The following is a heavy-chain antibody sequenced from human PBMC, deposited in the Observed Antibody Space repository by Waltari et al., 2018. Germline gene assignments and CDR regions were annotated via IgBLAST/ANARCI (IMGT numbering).Heavy chain of an antibody. V-gene: IGHV5-51*01. D-gene: IGHD5-18*01. CDR1: GYSFTSYW. Sequence: EVQLVQSGAEVKKPGESLKISCKGSGYSFTSYWIGWVRQMPGKGLEWMGIIYPGYSDTRYSPSFQGQVTISADKSISTAYLQWSSLKASDTAMYYCARDRRYQVDTARTAAFDIWGQGTMVTVSS. CDR3: ARDRRYQVDTARTAAFDI. J-gene: IGHJ3*02. CDR2: IYPGYSDT.